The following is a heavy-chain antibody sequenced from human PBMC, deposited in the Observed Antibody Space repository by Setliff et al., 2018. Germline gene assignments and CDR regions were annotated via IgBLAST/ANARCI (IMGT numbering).Heavy chain of an antibody. V-gene: IGHV4-39*01. CDR1: GASITNINYY. D-gene: IGHD3-16*01. Sequence: SETLSLTCTVSGASITNINYYWGLIRQPPGKGLEWIGSTFYSGRTFYNPSLKSRVTISVDTSKNQFSLTLSSVTAADTAVYYCARLPNYVWGRPVDYGGQGTLVTVSS. CDR3: ARLPNYVWGRPVDY. J-gene: IGHJ4*02. CDR2: TFYSGRT.